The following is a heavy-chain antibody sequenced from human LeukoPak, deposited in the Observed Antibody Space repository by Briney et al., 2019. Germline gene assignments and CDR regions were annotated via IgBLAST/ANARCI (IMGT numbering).Heavy chain of an antibody. CDR1: GFTLSSYG. CDR3: AKQSRYYDSSGPGAFDI. J-gene: IGHJ3*02. V-gene: IGHV3-30*18. CDR2: ISYDGSNK. D-gene: IGHD3-22*01. Sequence: RSLRLSCAASGFTLSSYGMHWVRPAPGKGLEWVAVISYDGSNKYYADSVKGRFTISRDNSKNTLYLQMNSLRAEDTAVYYCAKQSRYYDSSGPGAFDIWGQGTMVTVSS.